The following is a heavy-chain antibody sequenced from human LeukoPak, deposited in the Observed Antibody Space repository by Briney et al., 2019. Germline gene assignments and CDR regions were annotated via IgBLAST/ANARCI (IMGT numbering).Heavy chain of an antibody. Sequence: PGGSLRLSCAASGFTFSSNSMNWVRQAPGKGLEWVSSISSSSSYIYYADSVKGRFTISRDNAKNSLYLQMNSLRAEDTAVYYCARDRAKRGIAVAGTSFDYWGQGTLVTVSS. J-gene: IGHJ4*02. V-gene: IGHV3-21*01. CDR3: ARDRAKRGIAVAGTSFDY. D-gene: IGHD6-19*01. CDR1: GFTFSSNS. CDR2: ISSSSSYI.